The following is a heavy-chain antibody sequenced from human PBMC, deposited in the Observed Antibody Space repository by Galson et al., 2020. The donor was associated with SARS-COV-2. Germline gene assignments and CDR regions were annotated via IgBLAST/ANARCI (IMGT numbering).Heavy chain of an antibody. Sequence: SETLSLTCAVYGGSFSGYYWSWIRQPPGKGLEWIGEINHSGSTNYNPSLKSRVTISVDTSKNQFSLKLSSVTAADTAVYYCARVPDSGYPNFDYWGQGTLVTVSS. D-gene: IGHD5-12*01. CDR2: INHSGST. CDR3: ARVPDSGYPNFDY. CDR1: GGSFSGYY. J-gene: IGHJ4*02. V-gene: IGHV4-34*01.